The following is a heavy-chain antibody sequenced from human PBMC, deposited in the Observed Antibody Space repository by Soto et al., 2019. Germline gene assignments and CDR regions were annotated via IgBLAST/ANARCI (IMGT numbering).Heavy chain of an antibody. CDR2: IKSKTDGGTT. V-gene: IGHV3-15*07. J-gene: IGHJ4*02. Sequence: GGSLRLSCAASGFTFSNAWMNWVRQAPGKGLEWVGRIKSKTDGGTTDYAGPVKGRFTISRDDSKNTLYLQMNSLKTEDTAVYYCTTGGDFWSGYYFMVSGPYGYWGQGTLVTVSS. CDR1: GFTFSNAW. D-gene: IGHD3-3*01. CDR3: TTGGDFWSGYYFMVSGPYGY.